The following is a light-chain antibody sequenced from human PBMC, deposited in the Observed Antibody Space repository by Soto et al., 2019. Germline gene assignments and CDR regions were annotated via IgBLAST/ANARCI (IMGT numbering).Light chain of an antibody. CDR3: KQYGSSWT. J-gene: IGKJ1*01. V-gene: IGKV3-20*01. CDR1: QSVSSSY. Sequence: EIVLTQSPGTLSLSPGERATLSCRASQSVSSSYLAWFQHKPGQAPRLLMFGASSRATGIPDRFSGSGSGTDFTLTISRLEPEDFAVYYCKQYGSSWTFGQGTKVDIK. CDR2: GAS.